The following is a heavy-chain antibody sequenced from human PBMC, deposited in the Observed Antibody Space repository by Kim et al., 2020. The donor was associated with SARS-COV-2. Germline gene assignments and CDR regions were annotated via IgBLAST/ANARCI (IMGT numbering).Heavy chain of an antibody. V-gene: IGHV3-9*01. CDR2: IMWNSDGI. D-gene: IGHD3-3*02. CDR1: GFTFNDHA. Sequence: GGSLRLSCIASGFTFNDHAMQWVRQAPGKGLEWVSGIMWNSDGIGYADSVKGRFTTSIDNAKNSLYLQMNSLRPEDTALYYCTKDVLAGGADVWGQGTAVIVSS. CDR3: TKDVLAGGADV. J-gene: IGHJ6*02.